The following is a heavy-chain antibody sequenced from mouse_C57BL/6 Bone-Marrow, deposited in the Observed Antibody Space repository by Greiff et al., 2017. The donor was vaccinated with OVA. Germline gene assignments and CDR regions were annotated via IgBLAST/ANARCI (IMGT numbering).Heavy chain of an antibody. V-gene: IGHV2-2*01. D-gene: IGHD1-1*01. CDR2: IWSGGST. Sequence: VKLMESGPGLVQPSQSLSITCTVSGFSLTSYGVHWVRQSPGKGLEWLGVIWSGGSTDYNAAFISRLSISKDNSKSQVFFKMNSLQADDTAIYYCARDLVLRWVFDYWGQGTTLTVSS. CDR3: ARDLVLRWVFDY. J-gene: IGHJ2*01. CDR1: GFSLTSYG.